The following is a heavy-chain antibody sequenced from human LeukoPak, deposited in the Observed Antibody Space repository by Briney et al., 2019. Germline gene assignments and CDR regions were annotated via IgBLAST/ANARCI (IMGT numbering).Heavy chain of an antibody. D-gene: IGHD2-15*01. CDR2: ISSNGGST. V-gene: IGHV3-64*01. J-gene: IGHJ4*02. CDR3: ARGLVAATHFDY. CDR1: GFTFSSYA. Sequence: GGSLRFSGAGSGFTFSSYAMSWDRQAPGKGREGVSAISSNGGSTYYANSVKGRFTISRDNSKNTLYLQMGSLRAEDMAVYYCARGLVAATHFDYWGQGTLVTVSS.